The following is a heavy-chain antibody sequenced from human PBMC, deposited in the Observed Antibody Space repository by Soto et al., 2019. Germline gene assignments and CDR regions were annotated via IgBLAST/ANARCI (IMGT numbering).Heavy chain of an antibody. J-gene: IGHJ4*02. V-gene: IGHV3-23*01. CDR3: AKLWGDYGDYDLRAFDY. D-gene: IGHD4-17*01. Sequence: ESGGGLVQPGGSLRLSCAASGFTFSSYAMSWVRQAPGKGLEWVSAISGSGGSTYYADSVKGRFTISRDNSKNTLYLQMNSLRAEDTAVYYCAKLWGDYGDYDLRAFDYWGQGTLVTVSS. CDR2: ISGSGGST. CDR1: GFTFSSYA.